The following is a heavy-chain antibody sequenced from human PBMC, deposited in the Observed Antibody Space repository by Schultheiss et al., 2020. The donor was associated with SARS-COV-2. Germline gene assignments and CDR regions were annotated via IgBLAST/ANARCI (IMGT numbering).Heavy chain of an antibody. J-gene: IGHJ4*02. CDR2: ISYDENNK. CDR3: ARTWTQLVGPAY. Sequence: GGSLRLSCAASGLTFSSHGMHWVRQAPGKGLEWVAVISYDENNKYYADSVKGRFTISRDMSKNTLYLQMNSLRAEDTAVYYCARTWTQLVGPAYWGQGTRVTVSS. CDR1: GLTFSSHG. V-gene: IGHV3-33*01. D-gene: IGHD6-6*01.